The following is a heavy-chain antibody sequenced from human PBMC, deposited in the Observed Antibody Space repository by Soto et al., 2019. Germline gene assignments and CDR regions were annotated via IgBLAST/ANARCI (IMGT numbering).Heavy chain of an antibody. V-gene: IGHV2-5*02. Sequence: SGPTLVNPTQTLTLTCTFSGFSLSTSGVGVGWIRQPPGKALEWLGIIYWDDDKRYRPSLKSRLTITKDTSKNQLVLTMTNMEPGDTATFYCAHLPWKHLGQGALVVYWGQGTPVPVSS. CDR1: GFSLSTSGVG. D-gene: IGHD5-18*01. CDR3: AHLPWKHLGQGALVVY. CDR2: IYWDDDK. J-gene: IGHJ4*02.